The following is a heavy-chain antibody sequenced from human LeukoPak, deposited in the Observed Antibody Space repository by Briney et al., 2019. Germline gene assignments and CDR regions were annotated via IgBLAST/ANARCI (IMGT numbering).Heavy chain of an antibody. CDR1: GYTFTGYY. CDR2: INPSGGST. J-gene: IGHJ4*02. D-gene: IGHD1-26*01. V-gene: IGHV1-46*01. Sequence: GASVKVSCKASGYTFTGYYMHWVRQAPGQGLEWMRIINPSGGSTSYAQKFQGRVTMTRDTSTSTVYMELSSLRSEDTAVYYCAREPSIVGATTDFDYWGQGTLVTVSS. CDR3: AREPSIVGATTDFDY.